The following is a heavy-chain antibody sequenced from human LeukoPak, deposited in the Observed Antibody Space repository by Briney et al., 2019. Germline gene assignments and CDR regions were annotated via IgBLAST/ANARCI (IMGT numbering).Heavy chain of an antibody. D-gene: IGHD4-11*01. Sequence: PSQTLSLTCTVSGGSISSGSYYWSWIRQPAGKGLEWIGRIYTSGSTNYNPSLKSRVTISVDTSKNQFSLKLSSVTAADTAVYYSARITDYSDYYYYSMDVWGKGTTVTVSS. V-gene: IGHV4-61*02. CDR1: GGSISSGSYY. CDR2: IYTSGST. J-gene: IGHJ6*03. CDR3: ARITDYSDYYYYSMDV.